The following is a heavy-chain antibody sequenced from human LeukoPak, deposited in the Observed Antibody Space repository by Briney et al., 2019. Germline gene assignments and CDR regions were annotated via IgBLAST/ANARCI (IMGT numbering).Heavy chain of an antibody. J-gene: IGHJ6*03. D-gene: IGHD6-13*01. Sequence: GASVKVSCKASGYTFTSYDINWVRQATGQGLEWMGWMNPNSGNTGYAQKFQGRVTMTRNTSISTAYMELSSLRSDDTAVYYCARGMFIAAAGRAYYYYYYMDVWGKGTTVTISS. V-gene: IGHV1-8*01. CDR3: ARGMFIAAAGRAYYYYYYMDV. CDR2: MNPNSGNT. CDR1: GYTFTSYD.